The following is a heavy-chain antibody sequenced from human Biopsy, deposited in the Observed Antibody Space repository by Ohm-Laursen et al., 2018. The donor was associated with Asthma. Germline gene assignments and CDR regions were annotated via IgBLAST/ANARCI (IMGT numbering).Heavy chain of an antibody. J-gene: IGHJ4*02. Sequence: SLRLSCAASGFTFSDYYMSWIRQAPGKGLEWVSGVSWNSGSIDYADSVKGRFTISRDNAKNSLYLQMNSLRGADTALYYCVKDIRLQLWGFDSWGQGTLVTVSS. CDR1: GFTFSDYY. V-gene: IGHV3-9*01. CDR2: VSWNSGSI. D-gene: IGHD6-13*01. CDR3: VKDIRLQLWGFDS.